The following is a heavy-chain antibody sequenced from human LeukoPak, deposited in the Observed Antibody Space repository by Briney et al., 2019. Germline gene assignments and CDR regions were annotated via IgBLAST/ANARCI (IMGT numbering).Heavy chain of an antibody. CDR1: GGSISSGGYY. D-gene: IGHD6-19*01. CDR3: ARGVHPEQWPHPYYFDY. Sequence: PSQTLSLTCTVSGGSISSGGYYWSWIRQHPGKGLEWIGYIYYSGSTYYNPSLKSRVTMSVDTSKNQFSLKLNSVTAADTAVYYCARGVHPEQWPHPYYFDYWGQGTLVTVSS. J-gene: IGHJ4*02. CDR2: IYYSGST. V-gene: IGHV4-31*03.